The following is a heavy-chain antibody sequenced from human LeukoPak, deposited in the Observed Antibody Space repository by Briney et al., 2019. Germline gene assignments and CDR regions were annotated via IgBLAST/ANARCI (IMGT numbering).Heavy chain of an antibody. V-gene: IGHV1-69*05. CDR1: GYTFTNYG. CDR3: ARSRAVLSVSGIADLHYFDY. Sequence: SVKVSCKASGYTFTNYGISWVRQAPGQGLEWMGGIIPIFGTANYAQKFQGRVTITTDESTSTAYMELSSLRSEDTAVYYCARSRAVLSVSGIADLHYFDYWGQGTLVTVSS. J-gene: IGHJ4*02. D-gene: IGHD6-13*01. CDR2: IIPIFGTA.